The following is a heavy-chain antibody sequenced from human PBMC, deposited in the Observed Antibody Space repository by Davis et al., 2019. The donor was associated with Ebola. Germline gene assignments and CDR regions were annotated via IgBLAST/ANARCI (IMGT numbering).Heavy chain of an antibody. V-gene: IGHV3-30*18. J-gene: IGHJ4*02. CDR3: AKDVGRFLEWLFFDY. D-gene: IGHD3-3*01. CDR2: ISYDGSNK. Sequence: GESLKISCAASGFTFSSYGMHWVRQAPGKGLEWVAVISYDGSNKYYADSVKGRFTISRDNSKNTLYLQMNSLRAEDTAVYYCAKDVGRFLEWLFFDYWGQGTLVTVSS. CDR1: GFTFSSYG.